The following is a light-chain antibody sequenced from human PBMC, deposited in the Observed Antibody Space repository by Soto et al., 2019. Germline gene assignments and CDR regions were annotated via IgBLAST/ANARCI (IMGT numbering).Light chain of an antibody. CDR2: DVS. Sequence: LSQSPATVSLSPGERATLSCRASRRISSFLSWYQQKPGQDPRLLINDVSKSATGSPARFSGSRSGTNFTLTIITRVQAEYSGYYYRQHSNSSPWSFGQGTNVDIK. CDR1: RRISSF. V-gene: IGKV3-11*01. J-gene: IGKJ1*01. CDR3: RQHSNSSPWS.